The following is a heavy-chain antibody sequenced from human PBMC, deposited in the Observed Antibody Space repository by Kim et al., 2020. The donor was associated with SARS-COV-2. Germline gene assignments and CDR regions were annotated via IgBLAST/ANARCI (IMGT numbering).Heavy chain of an antibody. V-gene: IGHV3-30*02. Sequence: KGRFTISSDNSKNTRYLQMNSLRAEDTAVYYCAKEDAPIHNYYDSSGCSYWGQGTLVTVSS. J-gene: IGHJ4*02. D-gene: IGHD3-22*01. CDR3: AKEDAPIHNYYDSSGCSY.